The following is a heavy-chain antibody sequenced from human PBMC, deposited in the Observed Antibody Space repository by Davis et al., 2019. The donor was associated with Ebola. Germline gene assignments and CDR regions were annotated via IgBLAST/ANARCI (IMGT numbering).Heavy chain of an antibody. Sequence: GESLKISCAASGFSLRSYWMSWVRQAPGRGLEWVANINQEGNEQNYVDSVKGRFTISRDNDKRSLFLKMNNVRDEDTAVYYCAREDQRLLGYFDWIFRGFDLWGQGTLVTVSS. CDR1: GFSLRSYW. CDR3: AREDQRLLGYFDWIFRGFDL. V-gene: IGHV3-7*03. D-gene: IGHD3-9*01. CDR2: INQEGNEQ. J-gene: IGHJ4*02.